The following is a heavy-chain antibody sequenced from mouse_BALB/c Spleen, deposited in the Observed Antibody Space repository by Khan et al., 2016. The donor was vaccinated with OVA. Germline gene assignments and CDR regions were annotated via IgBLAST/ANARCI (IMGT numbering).Heavy chain of an antibody. CDR1: GFTFSSYA. CDR2: ISSGGHYT. D-gene: IGHD2-10*02. Sequence: EVELVESGGGSVKPGGSLKLSCSASGFTFSSYAMSWVRQTPEKRLELVATISSGGHYTFYPDSVKGRFTISRDNSRNTLYLQMSSLRSQDPAMYYCARSLVDYYAMDYWGQGTSVTVSS. V-gene: IGHV5-9-3*01. CDR3: ARSLVDYYAMDY. J-gene: IGHJ4*01.